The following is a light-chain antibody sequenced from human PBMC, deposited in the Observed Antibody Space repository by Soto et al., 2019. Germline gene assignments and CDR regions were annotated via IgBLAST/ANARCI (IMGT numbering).Light chain of an antibody. J-gene: IGKJ5*01. CDR2: DAS. V-gene: IGKV3D-20*02. CDR1: QSVSSNY. CDR3: QQRSTWPT. Sequence: EIVLTQSPGTLSLSPGERATLSCRASQSVSSNYLGWYQQKPGQAPRLLIYDASVRATGTPARFSGSGSGTAFTLTISSLEPEDFALYYCQQRSTWPTFGQGTRLEIK.